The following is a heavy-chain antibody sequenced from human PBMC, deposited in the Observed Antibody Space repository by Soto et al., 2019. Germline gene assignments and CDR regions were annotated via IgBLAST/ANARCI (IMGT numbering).Heavy chain of an antibody. CDR2: IYPGDSDT. CDR3: APEGKLDPYAFDI. J-gene: IGHJ3*02. Sequence: GESLKISCKGSGYRFTSYWIGWGRQMPGKGLEWMGIIYPGDSDTRYSPSFQGQVTISADKSISTPYMQWTSMKAQATAMYYSAPEGKLDPYAFDICGKGTMGTVS. V-gene: IGHV5-51*01. CDR1: GYRFTSYW. D-gene: IGHD1-1*01.